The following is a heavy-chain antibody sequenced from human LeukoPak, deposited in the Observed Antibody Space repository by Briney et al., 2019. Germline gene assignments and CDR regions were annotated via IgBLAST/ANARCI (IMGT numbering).Heavy chain of an antibody. CDR2: ISYDGSDK. D-gene: IGHD1-26*01. CDR1: GFTFSSYA. J-gene: IGHJ4*02. V-gene: IGHV3-30-3*01. CDR3: AREGRGGSYESQYYFDY. Sequence: GRSLRLSCAASGFTFSSYAMHWVRQAPGKGLEWVAVISYDGSDKYYADSVKGRFTISRDSSKNTLYLQMNSLRAEDTAVYYCAREGRGGSYESQYYFDYWGQGTLVTVSS.